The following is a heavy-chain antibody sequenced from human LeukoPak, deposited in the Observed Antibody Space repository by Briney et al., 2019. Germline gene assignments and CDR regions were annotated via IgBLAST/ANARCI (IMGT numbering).Heavy chain of an antibody. J-gene: IGHJ4*02. CDR2: FYHAGNS. CDR1: GGPITSHF. CDR3: ARDGPTSTAPFDY. D-gene: IGHD1-26*01. Sequence: SETLSLTCTVSGGPITSHFWSWIRQPPGEGLEWIGNFYHAGNSNLNPSLKSRVTMSIDASKNQFSLKLRSMTAADTAVYYCARDGPTSTAPFDYWGQGTLVTVSS. V-gene: IGHV4-59*11.